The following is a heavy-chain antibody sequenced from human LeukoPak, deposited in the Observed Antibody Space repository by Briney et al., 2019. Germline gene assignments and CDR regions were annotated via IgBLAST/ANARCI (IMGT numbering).Heavy chain of an antibody. V-gene: IGHV3-21*01. D-gene: IGHD1-26*01. CDR2: ISSSSSYI. CDR3: ERSGSTGSARGNWFDP. CDR1: GFTFNIYA. J-gene: IGHJ5*02. Sequence: GGSLRLSCAASGFTFNIYAMSWVRRAPGKGLEWVSSISSSSSYIYYPDSLKGRFSISRDNAKNSLYLQMNSLRAEDTAVYYCERSGSTGSARGNWFDPWGQGTLVTVSS.